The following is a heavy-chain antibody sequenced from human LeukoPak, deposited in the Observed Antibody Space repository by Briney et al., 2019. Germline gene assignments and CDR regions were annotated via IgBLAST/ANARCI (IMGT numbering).Heavy chain of an antibody. V-gene: IGHV3-30-3*01. CDR3: AKEGTGIHFDY. Sequence: GGSLRLSCAASGFTFSSNAIHWVRQAPGKGLEWVAEISYDGGNTYYADSVKGRFTISRDNSKNTLYLQMNSLSAEDTAVYYCAKEGTGIHFDYWGQGTLVTVSS. D-gene: IGHD1-1*01. CDR2: ISYDGGNT. J-gene: IGHJ4*02. CDR1: GFTFSSNA.